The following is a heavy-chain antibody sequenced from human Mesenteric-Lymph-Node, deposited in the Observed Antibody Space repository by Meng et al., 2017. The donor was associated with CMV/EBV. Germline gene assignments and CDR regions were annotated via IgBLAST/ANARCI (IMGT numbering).Heavy chain of an antibody. D-gene: IGHD6-13*01. CDR3: ARVQAAGTVLFDP. CDR1: GSSFSSFA. V-gene: IGHV1-69*06. J-gene: IGHJ5*02. CDR2: ILPIFGTA. Sequence: NVSGSSFSSFAISWVPQSPRQQLELMGGILPIFGTANYAQKFQGRVTITADKSTSTAYMELRSLRSEDTAVYYCARVQAAGTVLFDPWGQGTLVTVSS.